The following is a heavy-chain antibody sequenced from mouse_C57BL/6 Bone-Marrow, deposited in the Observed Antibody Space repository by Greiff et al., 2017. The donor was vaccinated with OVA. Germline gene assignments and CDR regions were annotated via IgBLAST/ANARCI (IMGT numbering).Heavy chain of an antibody. Sequence: QVHVKQPGAELVKPGASVKLSCKASGYTFTSYWITWVKQRPGQGLEWIGDIYPGSGSTNYNEKFKSKATLTVDTSSSTAYMQLSSLTSEDSAVYYCARAYYYGSSLSYWSFDVWGTGTTLTVSS. J-gene: IGHJ1*03. CDR3: ARAYYYGSSLSYWSFDV. CDR1: GYTFTSYW. CDR2: IYPGSGST. V-gene: IGHV1-55*01. D-gene: IGHD1-1*01.